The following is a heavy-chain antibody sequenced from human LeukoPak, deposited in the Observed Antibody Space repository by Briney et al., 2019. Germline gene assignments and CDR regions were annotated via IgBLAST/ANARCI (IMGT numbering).Heavy chain of an antibody. CDR3: ARGKGRITIFGVAPSNY. CDR2: INAGNGNT. J-gene: IGHJ4*02. CDR1: GYTFTSYA. V-gene: IGHV1-3*01. D-gene: IGHD3-3*01. Sequence: GASVKVSCKASGYTFTSYAMHWVRQAPGQRLEWMGWINAGNGNTKYSQKLQDRVTITRDTSASTAYMELSSLRSEDTAVYYCARGKGRITIFGVAPSNYWGQGTLVTVSS.